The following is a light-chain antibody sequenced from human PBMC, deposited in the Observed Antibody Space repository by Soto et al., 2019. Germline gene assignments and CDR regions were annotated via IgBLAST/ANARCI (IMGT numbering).Light chain of an antibody. CDR3: QQYTNWRT. J-gene: IGKJ1*01. Sequence: EIVMTQSPATLSVSPGERATLSCRASQSVSRNLAWYQQKPGQAPRLLIYDASTRATGIPARFSGSGSGTEFTLTISSLQSEDFAVYYCQQYTNWRTFGQGTKVEIK. V-gene: IGKV3-15*01. CDR2: DAS. CDR1: QSVSRN.